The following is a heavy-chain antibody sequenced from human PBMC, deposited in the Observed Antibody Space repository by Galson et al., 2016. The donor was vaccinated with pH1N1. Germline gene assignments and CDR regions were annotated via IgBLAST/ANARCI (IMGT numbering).Heavy chain of an antibody. V-gene: IGHV4-61*02. CDR1: GVSVNSPTYY. CDR3: ARGADSSASTGYYYKTFDY. J-gene: IGHJ4*02. Sequence: LSLTCTVSGVSVNSPTYYWSWIRQPAGKGLEWIGRFHTSGSTNYKPSLNSRVPISLDASNNQFSLKLTSVTAADTAVYYCARGADSSASTGYYYKTFDYWGQGILVTVSS. CDR2: FHTSGST. D-gene: IGHD3-22*01.